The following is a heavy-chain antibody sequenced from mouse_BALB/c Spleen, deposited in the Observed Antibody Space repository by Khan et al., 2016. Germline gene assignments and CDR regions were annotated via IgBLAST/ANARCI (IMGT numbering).Heavy chain of an antibody. J-gene: IGHJ3*01. CDR3: ARWRAWFAY. Sequence: EVQLQESGPGLVKPSQSLSLTCTVTGYSITSDYAWNWIRQFPGNKLEWMGYITHSGTTSYNPSLKSRISITRDTSKNQFFLQLNSVTTEDTATYYCARWRAWFAYWGQGTLVTVSA. V-gene: IGHV3-2*02. CDR2: ITHSGTT. CDR1: GYSITSDYA.